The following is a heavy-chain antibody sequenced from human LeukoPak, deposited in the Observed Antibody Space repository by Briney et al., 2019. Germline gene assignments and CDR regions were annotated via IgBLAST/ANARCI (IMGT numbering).Heavy chain of an antibody. CDR2: ISGSGGST. Sequence: PGGSLRLSCAASGFTFSSYAMSWVRQAPGKGLEWVSAISGSGGSTYYADSVKGRFTISRDNSKNTLYLQMNSLRAEDTAVYYCVKDQGEYCSSTSCYEGDWGQGTLVTVSS. V-gene: IGHV3-23*01. D-gene: IGHD2-2*01. CDR1: GFTFSSYA. J-gene: IGHJ4*02. CDR3: VKDQGEYCSSTSCYEGD.